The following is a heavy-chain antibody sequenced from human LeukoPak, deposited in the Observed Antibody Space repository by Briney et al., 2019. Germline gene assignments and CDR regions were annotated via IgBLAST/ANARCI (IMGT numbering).Heavy chain of an antibody. Sequence: GGSLRLSCAASGFTFSSYSMNWVRQAPGKGLEWVSYISSSSSTIYYADSVKGRFTISRDNAKNSVYLQMNSLRDEDTAVYYCAKNLLVVVVVAANTPDAFDIWGQGTMVTVSS. CDR1: GFTFSSYS. CDR2: ISSSSSTI. CDR3: AKNLLVVVVVAANTPDAFDI. V-gene: IGHV3-48*02. D-gene: IGHD2-15*01. J-gene: IGHJ3*02.